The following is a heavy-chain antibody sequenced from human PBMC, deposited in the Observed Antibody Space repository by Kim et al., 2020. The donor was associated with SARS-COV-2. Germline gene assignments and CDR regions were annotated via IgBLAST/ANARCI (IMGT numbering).Heavy chain of an antibody. CDR2: INQSGAT. V-gene: IGHV4-34*01. CDR3: ARTGYSGNDYRLYFDY. Sequence: SETLSLTCTVYGGSFSGYYWTWIRQPPGKGLEWIGEINQSGATNYNPSLKSRVTISIDTSKNQFSLKIRSVTAADTAVYYCARTGYSGNDYRLYFDYWGQGTVVTVPS. D-gene: IGHD6-13*01. J-gene: IGHJ4*02. CDR1: GGSFSGYY.